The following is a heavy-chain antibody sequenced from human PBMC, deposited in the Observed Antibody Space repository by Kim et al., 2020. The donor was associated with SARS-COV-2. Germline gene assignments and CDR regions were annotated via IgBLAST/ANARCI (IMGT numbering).Heavy chain of an antibody. Sequence: SETLSLTCTVSGGSVSSGSYYWSWIRQPPGKGLEWIGYIYYSGSTNYNPSLKSRVTISVDTSKNQFSLKLSSVTAADTAVYYCATMVRGVIAHNWFDPWGQGTLVTVSS. V-gene: IGHV4-61*01. J-gene: IGHJ5*02. CDR2: IYYSGST. CDR3: ATMVRGVIAHNWFDP. D-gene: IGHD3-10*01. CDR1: GGSVSSGSYY.